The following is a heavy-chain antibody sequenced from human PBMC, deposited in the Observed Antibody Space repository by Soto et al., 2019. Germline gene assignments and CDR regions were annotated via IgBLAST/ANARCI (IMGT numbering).Heavy chain of an antibody. V-gene: IGHV4-4*02. J-gene: IGHJ5*02. D-gene: IGHD3-10*01. CDR2: IYHSGST. CDR3: ARLYMVRGVMDWFDP. CDR1: GGSISSSNW. Sequence: QVQLQESGPGMVKPSGTLSLTCAVSGGSISSSNWWSWVRQPPGKGLEWIGEIYHSGSTNYNPSLKSRVTISVDKSKDQFSLKLSSVTAADTAVYYCARLYMVRGVMDWFDPWGQGTLVTVSS.